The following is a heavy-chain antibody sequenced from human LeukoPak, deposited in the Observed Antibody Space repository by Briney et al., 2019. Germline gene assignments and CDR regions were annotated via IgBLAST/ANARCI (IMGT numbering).Heavy chain of an antibody. CDR2: LYSGSST. J-gene: IGHJ4*02. Sequence: GGSLRLSCAASGFTASSNYMSWVRQAPGKGLEWVSILYSGSSTYYADSVKGRFTISRDTSRNTLYLQMNSLRAEDTAIYYCARARTYSSGWWYYFDYWGQGTLVTVSS. CDR3: ARARTYSSGWWYYFDY. CDR1: GFTASSNY. V-gene: IGHV3-66*01. D-gene: IGHD6-19*01.